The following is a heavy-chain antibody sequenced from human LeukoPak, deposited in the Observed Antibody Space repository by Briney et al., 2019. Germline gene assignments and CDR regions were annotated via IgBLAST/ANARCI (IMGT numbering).Heavy chain of an antibody. CDR1: GFTFSNAW. V-gene: IGHV3-15*01. Sequence: PGGSLRLSCAAPGFTFSNAWMSWVRQAPGKGLEWVGRIKSKTDGGTTDYAAPVKGRFTISRDDSKNTLYLQMNSLKTEDTAVYYCTTEKVMVRGVIHYYYGMDVWGKGTTVTVSS. D-gene: IGHD3-10*01. J-gene: IGHJ6*04. CDR3: TTEKVMVRGVIHYYYGMDV. CDR2: IKSKTDGGTT.